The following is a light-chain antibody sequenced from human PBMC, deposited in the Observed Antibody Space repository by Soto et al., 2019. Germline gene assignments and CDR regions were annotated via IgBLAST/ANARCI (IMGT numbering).Light chain of an antibody. CDR1: QNINIY. CDR3: LQTSGAPRT. V-gene: IGKV1-39*01. Sequence: DIQVTQSPSSLSASVGDSVTITCRTSQNINIYSTWYQHKSGKAPKLLIYAASSLHSGVPSRFSGSGSGTDFTLTISSLQPEDFATYYCLQTSGAPRTFGSGTKVEIK. CDR2: AAS. J-gene: IGKJ1*01.